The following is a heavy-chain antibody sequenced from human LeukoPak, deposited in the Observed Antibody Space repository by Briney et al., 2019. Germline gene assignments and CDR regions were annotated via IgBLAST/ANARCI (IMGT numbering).Heavy chain of an antibody. Sequence: PGGSLRLSCAASGFTFSSYGMNWVRQPPGKGLEWVSYISSSRSNINYADSVKGRFTISRDNAKNSLYLQLSSLGAEDTAMYYCAGSSSPFGDWYFDLWGRGTLVTVSS. D-gene: IGHD6-13*01. V-gene: IGHV3-48*01. J-gene: IGHJ2*01. CDR1: GFTFSSYG. CDR3: AGSSSPFGDWYFDL. CDR2: ISSSRSNI.